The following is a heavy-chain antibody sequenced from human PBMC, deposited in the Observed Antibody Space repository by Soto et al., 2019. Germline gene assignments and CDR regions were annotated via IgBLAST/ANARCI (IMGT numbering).Heavy chain of an antibody. J-gene: IGHJ4*02. CDR1: GFTASSNY. V-gene: IGHV3-53*01. D-gene: IGHD6-19*01. CDR2: IYSGGLT. CDR3: VTSAVSDYYYDY. Sequence: EVQLVESGGGLIQPGGSLRLSCAVSGFTASSNYMSWVRQAPVKGLEWVSVIYSGGLTYYADSVRGRFIISRDNSKNTLYLHTNSPRAEDTAVYYCVTSAVSDYYYDYWGQGTLVTVSS.